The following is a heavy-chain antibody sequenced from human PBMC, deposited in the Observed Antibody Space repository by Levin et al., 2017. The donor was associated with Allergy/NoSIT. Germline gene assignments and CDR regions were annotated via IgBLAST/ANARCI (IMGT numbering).Heavy chain of an antibody. Sequence: SGGSLRLSCAASGFTFSSYAMHWVRQAPGKGLEWVAVISYDGSNKYYADSVKGRFTISRDNSKNTLYLQMNSLRAEDTAVYYCARGNHYGSGFRDNWFDPRGQGTLVTVSS. J-gene: IGHJ5*02. CDR3: ARGNHYGSGFRDNWFDP. CDR1: GFTFSSYA. V-gene: IGHV3-30-3*01. D-gene: IGHD3-10*01. CDR2: ISYDGSNK.